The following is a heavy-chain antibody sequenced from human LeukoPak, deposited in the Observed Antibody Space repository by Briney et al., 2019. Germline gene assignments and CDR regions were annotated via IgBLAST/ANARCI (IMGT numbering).Heavy chain of an antibody. CDR3: ARQEYCSGASCYTWFDP. Sequence: GESLKISCKGSGYSINNYWIGWVRQMPGKGLEWMGIIYPADSDIRYSPSFQGQVTISADKSISTAYLQWNSLKASGTAMYYCARQEYCSGASCYTWFDPWGQGTLVTVSS. V-gene: IGHV5-51*01. CDR2: IYPADSDI. D-gene: IGHD2-15*01. J-gene: IGHJ5*02. CDR1: GYSINNYW.